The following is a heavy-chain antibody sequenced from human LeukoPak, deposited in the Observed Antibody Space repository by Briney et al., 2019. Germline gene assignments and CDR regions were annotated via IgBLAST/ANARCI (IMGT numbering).Heavy chain of an antibody. D-gene: IGHD3-10*01. V-gene: IGHV4-59*01. CDR2: IYHSGST. CDR3: ARTEYYFDH. J-gene: IGHJ4*02. CDR1: GGXISSYY. Sequence: SETLSLTCTVSGGXISSYYCSWIRQPPGKGLEWIGYIYHSGSTNYNPSLQSRVTISVDTSKSQFSLSLNSVTAADTAVYYCARTEYYFDHWGQGTLVTVSS.